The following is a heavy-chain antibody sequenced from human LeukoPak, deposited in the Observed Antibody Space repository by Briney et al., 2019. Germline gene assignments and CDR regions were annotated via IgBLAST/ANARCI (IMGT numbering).Heavy chain of an antibody. CDR2: IRNKADGGTP. D-gene: IGHD1-26*01. Sequence: PGGSLRLSCTASGFNFGDYTVTWIRQAPGKGLEWVGFIRNKADGGTPEYAASVKGRFTISRDDSKSIAYLQMNSLKTDDTAVYYFTRDPPTRYWAQEPLVSVPS. V-gene: IGHV3-49*03. J-gene: IGHJ4*02. CDR3: TRDPPTRY. CDR1: GFNFGDYT.